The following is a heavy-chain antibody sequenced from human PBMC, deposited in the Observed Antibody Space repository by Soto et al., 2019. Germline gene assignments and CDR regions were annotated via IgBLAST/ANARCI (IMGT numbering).Heavy chain of an antibody. D-gene: IGHD6-13*01. CDR2: ISSSGASI. J-gene: IGHJ5*02. Sequence: GGSLRLSCAASGFTFSDYYMSWIRQAPGKGLEWVSYISSSGASIYYADSVKGRFTISRDNAENLLSLQMNSLRAEDTAVYYCVRGGWSSSGGIAASWGQGTLVTVSS. V-gene: IGHV3-11*01. CDR3: VRGGWSSSGGIAAS. CDR1: GFTFSDYY.